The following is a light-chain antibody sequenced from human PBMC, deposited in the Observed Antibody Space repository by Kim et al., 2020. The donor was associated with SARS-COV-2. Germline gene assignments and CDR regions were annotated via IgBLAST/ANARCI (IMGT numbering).Light chain of an antibody. V-gene: IGKV3-20*01. Sequence: SPRERPTLSCRASQSVSSSYLAWYQQKPGQDPRLLIYGASSRATGIPDRFSGSGSGTDFTLTISRLEPEDFAVYYCQQYGSSFTFGPGTKVDIK. CDR3: QQYGSSFT. CDR1: QSVSSSY. J-gene: IGKJ3*01. CDR2: GAS.